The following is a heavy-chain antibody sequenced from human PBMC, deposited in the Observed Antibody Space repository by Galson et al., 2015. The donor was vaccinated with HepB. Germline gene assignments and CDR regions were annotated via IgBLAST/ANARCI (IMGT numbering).Heavy chain of an antibody. CDR1: GGSISSSSYY. D-gene: IGHD5-12*01. CDR3: LGNSDRVATILEDY. Sequence: ETLSLTCTVSGGSISSSSYYWGWIRQPPGKGLEWIGSIYYSGSTYYNPSLKSRVTISVDTSKNQFSLKLSSVTAADTAVYYCLGNSDRVATILEDYWGQGTLVTVSS. J-gene: IGHJ4*02. V-gene: IGHV4-39*01. CDR2: IYYSGST.